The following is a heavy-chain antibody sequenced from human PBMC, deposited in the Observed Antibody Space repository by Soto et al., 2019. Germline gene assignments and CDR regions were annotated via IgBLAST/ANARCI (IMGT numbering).Heavy chain of an antibody. J-gene: IGHJ5*02. Sequence: SETLSLTCTVSGGSISSGDYYWSWIRQPPGKGLEWIGYIYYSGSTYYNPSLKSRVTISVGTSKNQFSLKLSSVTAADTAVYYCAREANGARDWFDPWGQGTLVTVSS. CDR2: IYYSGST. CDR3: AREANGARDWFDP. CDR1: GGSISSGDYY. V-gene: IGHV4-30-4*01. D-gene: IGHD2-8*01.